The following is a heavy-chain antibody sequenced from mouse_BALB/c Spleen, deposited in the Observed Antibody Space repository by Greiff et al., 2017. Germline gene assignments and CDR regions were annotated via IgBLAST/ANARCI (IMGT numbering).Heavy chain of an antibody. CDR3: ARSSLSTFDY. J-gene: IGHJ2*01. V-gene: IGHV1-87*01. CDR1: GYTFTSYW. D-gene: IGHD2-1*01. CDR2: IYPGDGDT. Sequence: VQLQQSGAELARPGASVKLSCKASGYTFTSYWMQWVKQRPGQGLEWIGAIYPGDGDTRYTQKFKGKATLTADKSSSTAYMQLSSLASEDSAVYYCARSSLSTFDYWGQGTTLTVSS.